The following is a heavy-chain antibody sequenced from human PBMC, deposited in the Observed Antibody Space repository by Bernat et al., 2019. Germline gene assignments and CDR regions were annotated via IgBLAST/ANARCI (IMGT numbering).Heavy chain of an antibody. Sequence: EVQLVESGGGLVQPGGSLRLSCAASGFTFSSYWMSWVRQAPGKGLEWVANIKQDGSEKYYVDSVKGRFTISRDNAKNSLYLQMNSLRAEDTAVYYCVREVVRGVIGWFDPWGQGTLVTVSS. CDR2: IKQDGSEK. V-gene: IGHV3-7*04. CDR1: GFTFSSYW. D-gene: IGHD3-10*01. J-gene: IGHJ5*02. CDR3: VREVVRGVIGWFDP.